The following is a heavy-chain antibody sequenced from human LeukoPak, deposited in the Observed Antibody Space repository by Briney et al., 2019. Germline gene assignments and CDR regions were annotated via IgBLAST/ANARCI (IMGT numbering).Heavy chain of an antibody. D-gene: IGHD2-2*01. V-gene: IGHV1-69*02. CDR1: GGTFSSYT. CDR2: IIPILGIA. J-gene: IGHJ6*03. CDR3: AGELLSDQYYYYYYYMDV. Sequence: ASVKVSCKASGGTFSSYTISWVRQVPGQGLEWMGRIIPILGIANYAQKFQGRVTITADKSTSTAYMELSSPRSEDTAVYYCAGELLSDQYYYYYYYMDVWGKGTTVTVSS.